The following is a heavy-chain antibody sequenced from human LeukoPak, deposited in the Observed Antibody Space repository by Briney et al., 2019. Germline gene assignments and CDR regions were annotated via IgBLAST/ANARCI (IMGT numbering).Heavy chain of an antibody. CDR1: GVSFSGYY. CDR3: ARPYSGSKYDAFDI. V-gene: IGHV4-34*01. CDR2: INHSGSS. J-gene: IGHJ3*02. D-gene: IGHD1-26*01. Sequence: IPSETLSLTCAVYGVSFSGYYWSWIRQPPGKGLAWIGEINHSGSSNYDPSLKSRVTISVDTSKNQFSLKLSSVTAADTAVYYCARPYSGSKYDAFDIWGQGTMVTVSS.